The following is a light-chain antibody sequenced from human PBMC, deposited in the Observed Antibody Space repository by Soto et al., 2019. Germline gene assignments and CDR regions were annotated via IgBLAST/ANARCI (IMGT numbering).Light chain of an antibody. CDR3: QQSYSTPIT. CDR2: AAS. V-gene: IGKV1-39*01. Sequence: DIQMTQSPSSLSPSVGDRVTITCRASQSISSYLNWYQQKPGKAPKXMIYAASSLQSGVPSRFSGSGSGTDLTITISSLQTEDFATYYCQQSYSTPITFGQGTRLDI. J-gene: IGKJ5*01. CDR1: QSISSY.